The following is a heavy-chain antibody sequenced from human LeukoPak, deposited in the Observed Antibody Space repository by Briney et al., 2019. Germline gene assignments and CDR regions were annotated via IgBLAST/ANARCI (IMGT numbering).Heavy chain of an antibody. Sequence: SETLFLTCTVSGGSLSSTYYWGWIRQPPGKGLEWIGSISYSGTTYYKPSLESRVTISGDTSKNQFSLNLTSVTAADTAVYYCASDVKWGQGTLVTVSS. J-gene: IGHJ4*02. CDR1: GGSLSSTYY. CDR3: ASDVK. D-gene: IGHD3-16*01. CDR2: ISYSGTT. V-gene: IGHV4-39*01.